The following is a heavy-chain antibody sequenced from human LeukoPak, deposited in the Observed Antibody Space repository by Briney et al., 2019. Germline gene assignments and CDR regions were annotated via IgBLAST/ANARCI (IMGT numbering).Heavy chain of an antibody. CDR2: ISDSGGST. V-gene: IGHV3-23*01. J-gene: IGHJ4*02. Sequence: GGSLRLSCAASGFTFSSYAMSWVRQAPWKGLDWVSTISDSGGSTYHADSVKGRFTISRDNSKYTLYLQMNSLRAEDTAVYYCAKDHYYDSTGYYQEYYYFDYWGQGTLVTVSS. D-gene: IGHD3-22*01. CDR3: AKDHYYDSTGYYQEYYYFDY. CDR1: GFTFSSYA.